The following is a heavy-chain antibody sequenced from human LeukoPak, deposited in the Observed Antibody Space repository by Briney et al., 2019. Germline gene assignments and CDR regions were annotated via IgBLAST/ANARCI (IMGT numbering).Heavy chain of an antibody. J-gene: IGHJ4*02. D-gene: IGHD3-22*01. CDR3: AKASAMIVTSYFDY. V-gene: IGHV3-30*02. CDR2: IRYDGSNK. CDR1: GFTFSSYG. Sequence: GGSLRLSCAASGFTFSSYGMHWVRQAPGKGLEWVAFIRYDGSNKYYADSVKGRFTISRDNSKNTLYLQMNSLRAEDTAVYYCAKASAMIVTSYFDYWGQGTLVTVSS.